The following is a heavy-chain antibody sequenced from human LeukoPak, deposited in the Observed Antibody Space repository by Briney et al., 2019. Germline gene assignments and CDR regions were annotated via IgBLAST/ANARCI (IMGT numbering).Heavy chain of an antibody. CDR3: ARSKRQVVAATEYYFDY. Sequence: ASVTVSFKASGYTFTDYYMHWVRQAPGQGLEWMGWINPNSGGTNYAQRLQGRVTMTRDTSISTAYMELSRLRSDDTAVYYCARSKRQVVAATEYYFDYWGQGTPVTVSS. J-gene: IGHJ4*02. V-gene: IGHV1-2*02. D-gene: IGHD2-15*01. CDR2: INPNSGGT. CDR1: GYTFTDYY.